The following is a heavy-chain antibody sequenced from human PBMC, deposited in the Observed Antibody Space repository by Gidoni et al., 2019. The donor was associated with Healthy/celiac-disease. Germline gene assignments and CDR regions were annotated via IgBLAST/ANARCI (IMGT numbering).Heavy chain of an antibody. CDR2: IYYSGST. D-gene: IGHD3-3*01. Sequence: QLQLQESGPGLVKPSETLSLTCTVSGGSISSSSYYWGWIRQPPGKGLEWIGSIYYSGSTYYHPSLKSRVTISVDTSKNQFSLKLSSVTAADTAVYYCARTTIFGVVIKTNWFDPWGQGTLVTVSS. J-gene: IGHJ5*02. V-gene: IGHV4-39*01. CDR1: GGSISSSSYY. CDR3: ARTTIFGVVIKTNWFDP.